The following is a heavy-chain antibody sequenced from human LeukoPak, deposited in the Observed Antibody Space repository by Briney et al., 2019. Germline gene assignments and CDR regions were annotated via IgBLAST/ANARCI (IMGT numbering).Heavy chain of an antibody. CDR3: ARDPPAVRTNTYA. Sequence: GGSLRLSCAASRFTFSSYSLNWVRQAPGKGLEWVSYISSGGSTIYYADSVKGRFTISRDNARNSLYLQMDSLRDEDTAVYYCARDPPAVRTNTYAWGQGTLVTVSS. D-gene: IGHD4/OR15-4a*01. CDR1: RFTFSSYS. CDR2: ISSGGSTI. J-gene: IGHJ5*02. V-gene: IGHV3-48*02.